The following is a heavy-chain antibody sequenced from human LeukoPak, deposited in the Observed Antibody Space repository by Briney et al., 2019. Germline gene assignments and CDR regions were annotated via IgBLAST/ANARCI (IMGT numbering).Heavy chain of an antibody. V-gene: IGHV3-30*18. Sequence: GGSLRLSCAASGFTFSSYGMHWVRQAPGKGLEWVAVISYDGSNKYYADPVKGRFTISRDNSKNTLYLQMNSLRAEDTAVYYCAKDGASRDDYVWGNYGVPTDYWGQGTLVTVSS. J-gene: IGHJ4*02. CDR3: AKDGASRDDYVWGNYGVPTDY. CDR2: ISYDGSNK. CDR1: GFTFSSYG. D-gene: IGHD3-16*01.